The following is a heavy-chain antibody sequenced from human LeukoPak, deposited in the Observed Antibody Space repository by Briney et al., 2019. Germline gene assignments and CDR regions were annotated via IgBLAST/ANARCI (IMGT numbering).Heavy chain of an antibody. CDR1: GGSFSGYY. D-gene: IGHD3-3*01. CDR2: INYSGST. V-gene: IGHV4-34*01. J-gene: IGHJ4*02. Sequence: PSETLSLTCAVYGGSFSGYYWSWIRQPPGKGLEWIGEINYSGSTNYNPSLKSRVTISVDTSKNQFSLKLSSVTAADTAVYYCARDAPYDFWSGYPLTYYFDYWGQGTLVTVSS. CDR3: ARDAPYDFWSGYPLTYYFDY.